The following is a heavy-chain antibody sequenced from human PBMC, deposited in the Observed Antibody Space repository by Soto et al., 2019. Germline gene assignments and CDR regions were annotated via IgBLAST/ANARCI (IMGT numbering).Heavy chain of an antibody. CDR2: IKSKTDGGTT. Sequence: GGSLRLSCAASGFTFSNAWMSWVRQAPGKGLEWVGRIKSKTDGGTTDYAAPVKGRFTISRDDSKNTLYLQMNSLKTEDTAVYYCTTERWGAPYYYCYGMDVWGQGTTVTVSS. CDR3: TTERWGAPYYYCYGMDV. D-gene: IGHD3-16*01. V-gene: IGHV3-15*01. J-gene: IGHJ6*02. CDR1: GFTFSNAW.